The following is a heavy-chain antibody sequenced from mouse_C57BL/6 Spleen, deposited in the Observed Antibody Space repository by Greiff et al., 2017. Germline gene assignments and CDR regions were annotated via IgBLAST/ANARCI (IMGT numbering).Heavy chain of an antibody. CDR1: GYTFTSYW. CDR2: INPSNGGT. J-gene: IGHJ2*01. V-gene: IGHV1-53*01. CDR3: ARDSSGYSYYFDY. D-gene: IGHD3-2*02. Sequence: QVQLQQPGTELVKPGASVKLSCKASGYTFTSYWMHWVKQRPGQGLEWIGNINPSNGGTNYNEKFKSKATLTVDKSSSTSYMQLSSLTSEDSAVYYCARDSSGYSYYFDYWGQGTTLTVSS.